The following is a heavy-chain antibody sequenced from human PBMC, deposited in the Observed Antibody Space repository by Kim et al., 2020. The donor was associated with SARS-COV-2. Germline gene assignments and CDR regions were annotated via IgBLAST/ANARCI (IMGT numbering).Heavy chain of an antibody. CDR1: GFTFDDYA. Sequence: GGSLRLSCIASGFTFDDYAMHWVRHAPGKGLECVSGISWNSANIVYVDSVKGRFTISRDNAKNSLYLEMNSLRPDDTAFYYCAKDMDSSSWSTLDNWGQGTLVTVSS. D-gene: IGHD3-22*01. CDR2: ISWNSANI. V-gene: IGHV3-9*01. CDR3: AKDMDSSSWSTLDN. J-gene: IGHJ4*02.